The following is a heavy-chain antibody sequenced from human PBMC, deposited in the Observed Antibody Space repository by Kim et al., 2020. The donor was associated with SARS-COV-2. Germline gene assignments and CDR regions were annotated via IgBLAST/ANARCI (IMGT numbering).Heavy chain of an antibody. J-gene: IGHJ5*02. Sequence: SETLSLTCTVSGGSISSNTYYWGWIRPPPGKGLEWIGNIYYSGSTYYNPSLKSRVTISVDTSKNQFSLKLSSVTVADTAAYYCARQWVYGGSFFRWFDPWGQGTLVTVSS. V-gene: IGHV4-39*01. D-gene: IGHD1-26*01. CDR2: IYYSGST. CDR1: GGSISSNTYY. CDR3: ARQWVYGGSFFRWFDP.